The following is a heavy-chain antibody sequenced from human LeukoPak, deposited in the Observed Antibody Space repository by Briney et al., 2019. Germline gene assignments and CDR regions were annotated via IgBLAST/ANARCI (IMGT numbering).Heavy chain of an antibody. V-gene: IGHV3-74*01. Sequence: GGSLRLSCAVSGFTFSSFWMHWVRQAPGKGLVWVSHIKSDGISTTYADSVKGRFTISRDNAKNTLYLQMNSLRAEDTAVYYCVRGFDYWGQGTLVTVSS. CDR2: IKSDGIST. J-gene: IGHJ4*02. CDR1: GFTFSSFW. CDR3: VRGFDY.